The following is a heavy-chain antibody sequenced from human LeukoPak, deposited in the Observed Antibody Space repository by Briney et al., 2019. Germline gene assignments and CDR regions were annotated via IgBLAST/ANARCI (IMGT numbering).Heavy chain of an antibody. Sequence: SETLSLTCTVSGGSISSGSYYWSWIRQPAGKGLEWIGRIYTSGSTNYNPSLKSRVTISVDTSKNQFSLKLSSVTAADTAVYYCARVPSSRGPIGDIWGQGTMVTVSS. CDR2: IYTSGST. CDR3: ARVPSSRGPIGDI. D-gene: IGHD6-13*01. V-gene: IGHV4-61*02. J-gene: IGHJ3*02. CDR1: GGSISSGSYY.